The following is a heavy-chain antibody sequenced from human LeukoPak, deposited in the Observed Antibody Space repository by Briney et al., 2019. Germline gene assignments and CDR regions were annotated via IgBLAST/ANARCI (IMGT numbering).Heavy chain of an antibody. CDR1: GGTFSSYA. CDR2: IIPILGIA. J-gene: IGHJ5*02. Sequence: SVKVSCKASGGTFSSYAISWVRQAPGQGLEWMGRIIPILGIADYAQKFQGRVTITADKSTSTAYMELSSLRSEATAVYSCVRVLRLAAAGTSWFDPWGQGTLVTVSS. D-gene: IGHD6-13*01. V-gene: IGHV1-69*04. CDR3: VRVLRLAAAGTSWFDP.